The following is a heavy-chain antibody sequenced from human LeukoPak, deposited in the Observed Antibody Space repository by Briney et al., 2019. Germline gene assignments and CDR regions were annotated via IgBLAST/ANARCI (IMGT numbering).Heavy chain of an antibody. Sequence: GGSLRLSCAASGFTFSNYWMSWVRQAPGKGLEGVANIKQDGSEKYYVDSVKGRFTISRDNAKNSLYLQMNSLRAEDTAVYYCATRLFCGGDCYSNYFDYWGQGTLVTVSS. CDR2: IKQDGSEK. J-gene: IGHJ4*02. CDR1: GFTFSNYW. CDR3: ATRLFCGGDCYSNYFDY. D-gene: IGHD2-21*02. V-gene: IGHV3-7*01.